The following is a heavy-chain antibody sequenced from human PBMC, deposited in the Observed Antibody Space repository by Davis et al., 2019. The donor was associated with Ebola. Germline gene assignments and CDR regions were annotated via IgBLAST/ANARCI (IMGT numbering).Heavy chain of an antibody. CDR3: ARGPSVATAHYFDY. CDR2: IIPLFGTT. V-gene: IGHV1-69*06. CDR1: GNTISTYT. D-gene: IGHD2-21*02. Sequence: AASVKVSCKASGNTISTYTIDWVRQAPGQGLEWMGGIIPLFGTTNYAQKFRGRVMITADKSTRIAYMELNSLTSEDMAVYYCARGPSVATAHYFDYWGQGTLVTVSS. J-gene: IGHJ4*02.